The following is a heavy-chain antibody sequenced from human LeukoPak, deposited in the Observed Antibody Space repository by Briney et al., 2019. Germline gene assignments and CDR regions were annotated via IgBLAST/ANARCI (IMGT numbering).Heavy chain of an antibody. D-gene: IGHD2-15*01. J-gene: IGHJ4*02. CDR1: GFSFSSYA. CDR2: ISDSGDST. CDR3: AKGLLRGYFDY. Sequence: RGSLRLSCAASGFSFSSYAMSWVRQAPGKGLEWVSAISDSGDSTYYADSVKGRFTISRDNSKNTLYLQMNSLIAEDTAVYYCAKGLLRGYFDYWGQGTLVTVSS. V-gene: IGHV3-23*01.